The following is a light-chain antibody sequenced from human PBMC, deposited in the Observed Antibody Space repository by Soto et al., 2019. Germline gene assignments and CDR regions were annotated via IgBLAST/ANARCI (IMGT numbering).Light chain of an antibody. CDR3: QQSYSTPGT. J-gene: IGKJ1*01. CDR2: DVS. V-gene: IGKV1-9*01. CDR1: QGITSH. Sequence: DVQLTHSPSFLSTSVGDRVTITCRASQGITSHLAWYQQKPGKAPNLLISDVSTLQSGVPSRFSGSGSGTEFTLTITSLQPEDFATYYCQQSYSTPGTFGQGTKVDI.